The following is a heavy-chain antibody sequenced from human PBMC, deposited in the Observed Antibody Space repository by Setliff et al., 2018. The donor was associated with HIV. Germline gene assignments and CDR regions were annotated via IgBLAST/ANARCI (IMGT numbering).Heavy chain of an antibody. CDR1: GGTSSTYA. Sequence: GASVKVSCKASGGTSSTYAINWVRQAPGQGLEWMGQIIPILEITSYAQKFQGRLTITADESTTTMYMELSSLRSDDTAVYYCAKDGYSDYLNSYFDYWGQGTLVTVSS. J-gene: IGHJ4*02. V-gene: IGHV1-69*10. D-gene: IGHD4-17*01. CDR3: AKDGYSDYLNSYFDY. CDR2: IIPILEIT.